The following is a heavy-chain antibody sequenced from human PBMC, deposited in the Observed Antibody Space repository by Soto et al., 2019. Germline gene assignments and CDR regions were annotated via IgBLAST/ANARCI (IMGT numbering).Heavy chain of an antibody. Sequence: QRLSCSASGFTFGSYAMHWVRQAPGKGLEYVSHISYNGGSIYYADSVKGRFTISRDNSKNTLYLQMSSLRSEDTAVYYCVREITIGSRRWFDPWGQGTLVTVSS. V-gene: IGHV3-64D*06. D-gene: IGHD2-15*01. CDR3: VREITIGSRRWFDP. CDR2: ISYNGGSI. J-gene: IGHJ5*02. CDR1: GFTFGSYA.